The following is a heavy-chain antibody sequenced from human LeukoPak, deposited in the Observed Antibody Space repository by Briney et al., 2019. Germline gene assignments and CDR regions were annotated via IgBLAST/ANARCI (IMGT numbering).Heavy chain of an antibody. D-gene: IGHD2-15*01. J-gene: IGHJ4*02. V-gene: IGHV1-2*02. CDR2: INPNSGGT. Sequence: ASVKVSCKASGYTFTGYYMHWVRQAPGQGLEWMGWINPNSGGTNYAQKFQGRVTMTRDTSISTAYMELSRLRSDDTAVYYCASPPLRYCSGGSYQTPDYWGQGTLVTVSS. CDR3: ASPPLRYCSGGSYQTPDY. CDR1: GYTFTGYY.